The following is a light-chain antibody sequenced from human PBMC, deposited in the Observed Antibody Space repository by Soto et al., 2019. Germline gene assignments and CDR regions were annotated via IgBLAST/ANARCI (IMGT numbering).Light chain of an antibody. CDR3: QQYHSYYRT. CDR1: QSVSPW. J-gene: IGKJ1*01. V-gene: IGKV1-5*01. CDR2: DVS. Sequence: DIQMIQSPSTLSASVGDRVTITCRASQSVSPWLAWYQQKPGKAPNLLIYDVSSLERGVPSRYSGRGSGTEFTLTISSLQPADFETYYCQQYHSYYRTVGQGTKVEI.